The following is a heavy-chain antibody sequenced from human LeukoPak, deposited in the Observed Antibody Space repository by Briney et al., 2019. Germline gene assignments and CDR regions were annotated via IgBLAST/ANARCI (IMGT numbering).Heavy chain of an antibody. V-gene: IGHV4-59*01. D-gene: IGHD3-3*01. Sequence: SETLSLTCTVPGGSISSYYWSWIRQPPGKGLEWIGYIYYSGSTNYNPSLKSRVTISVDTSKNQFSLKLSSVTAADTAVYYCARAGGYYTPFDYWGQGTLVTVSS. CDR1: GGSISSYY. CDR3: ARAGGYYTPFDY. J-gene: IGHJ4*02. CDR2: IYYSGST.